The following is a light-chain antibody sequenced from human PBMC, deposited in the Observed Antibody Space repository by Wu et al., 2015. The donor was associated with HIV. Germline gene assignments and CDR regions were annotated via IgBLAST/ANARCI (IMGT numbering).Light chain of an antibody. Sequence: DIQMTQSPSTLSASVGDSVTITCRASESISVWLAWYQQKPGKAPNLLIYRASNLETGVPSRFSGSGSGTEFTLTIDSLQPDDFATYYCQQYSSFSPLTFGGGTKVEIK. CDR1: ESISVW. J-gene: IGKJ4*01. CDR2: RAS. V-gene: IGKV1-5*03. CDR3: QQYSSFSPLT.